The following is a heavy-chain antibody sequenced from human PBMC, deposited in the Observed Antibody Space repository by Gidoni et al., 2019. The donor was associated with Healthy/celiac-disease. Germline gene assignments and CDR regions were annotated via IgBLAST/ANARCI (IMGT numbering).Heavy chain of an antibody. CDR1: GFTFSRYA. D-gene: IGHD6-13*01. CDR2: ISGSRVST. Sequence: EVQLLESGGGLVQPGGFLRLSCAASGFTFSRYAMSWVRQAPGKGLEWVAAISGSRVSTYYADSVKGRFTISRDNSKNTLYLQMNSLRAEDTAVYYCAKVHPPKSAAGPNDYWGQGTLVTVSS. CDR3: AKVHPPKSAAGPNDY. J-gene: IGHJ4*02. V-gene: IGHV3-23*01.